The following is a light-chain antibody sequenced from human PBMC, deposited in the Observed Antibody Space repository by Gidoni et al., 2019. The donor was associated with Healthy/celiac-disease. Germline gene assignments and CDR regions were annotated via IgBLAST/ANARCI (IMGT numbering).Light chain of an antibody. CDR2: LGS. Sequence: IVMTQSPLSLPVTPGEPASISCRSSQSLLHSNGYNYLDWYLQKQGQSQQLLIYLGSNRASGVPDRFSGSGSGTDFTLKISRVEAEDVGVYYCMQALQTPITFGQGTRLEIK. J-gene: IGKJ5*01. CDR1: QSLLHSNGYNY. V-gene: IGKV2-28*01. CDR3: MQALQTPIT.